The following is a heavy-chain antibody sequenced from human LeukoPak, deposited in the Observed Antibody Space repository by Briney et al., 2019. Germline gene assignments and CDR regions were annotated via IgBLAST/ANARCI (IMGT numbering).Heavy chain of an antibody. CDR1: GFTFDDYA. D-gene: IGHD6-13*01. V-gene: IGHV3-43*02. CDR2: ISGDGDST. Sequence: PGGSLRLSCAASGFTFDDYAMYWVRQSPGKGPEWVSLISGDGDSTYYADFVRGRFTMTRDNSKRSVYLQMNSLATEDSALYYCAKESLAAAGFFDSWGQGTLVTVSS. J-gene: IGHJ4*02. CDR3: AKESLAAAGFFDS.